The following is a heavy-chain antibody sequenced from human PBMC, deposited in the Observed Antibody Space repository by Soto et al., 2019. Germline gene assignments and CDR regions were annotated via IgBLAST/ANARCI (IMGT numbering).Heavy chain of an antibody. CDR2: ISSSGTYI. Sequence: LRLSCAASGFTFSTYSMNWVRQAPGKGLEWVSSISSSGTYIHYADSLKGRFTISRDNAKNSLYLQMISLRAEDTAVYYCARDPSDCSSTSCWGYYALDVWGQGTTVTVSS. V-gene: IGHV3-21*01. J-gene: IGHJ6*02. D-gene: IGHD2-2*01. CDR1: GFTFSTYS. CDR3: ARDPSDCSSTSCWGYYALDV.